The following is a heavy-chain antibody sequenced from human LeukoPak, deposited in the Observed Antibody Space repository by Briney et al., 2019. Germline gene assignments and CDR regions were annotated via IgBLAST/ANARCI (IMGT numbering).Heavy chain of an antibody. Sequence: GRSLRLSCAASGVTFSSYGMHWVRQAPGKGLEWVAVISYDGSNKYYADSVKGRFTISRDNSKNTLYLQMNSLRAEDTAVYYCAKDGSITMVRGVRFYWYFDLRGRGTLVTVSS. CDR2: ISYDGSNK. CDR1: GVTFSSYG. V-gene: IGHV3-30*18. CDR3: AKDGSITMVRGVRFYWYFDL. J-gene: IGHJ2*01. D-gene: IGHD3-10*01.